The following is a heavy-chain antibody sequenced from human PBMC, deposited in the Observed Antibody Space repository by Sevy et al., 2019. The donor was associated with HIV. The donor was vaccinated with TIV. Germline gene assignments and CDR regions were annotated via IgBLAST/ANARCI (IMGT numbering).Heavy chain of an antibody. CDR2: IIPILATV. CDR3: ARGGGNGWYYFDY. Sequence: ASVKVSCKASGGTFSSYGISWVRQAPGQGLEWMGGIIPILATVNYAQKFQGRVTITADESTKTAYMELSSLRSEDMAANYCARGGGNGWYYFDYWGQETLVTVSS. CDR1: GGTFSSYG. V-gene: IGHV1-69*13. D-gene: IGHD6-19*01. J-gene: IGHJ4*02.